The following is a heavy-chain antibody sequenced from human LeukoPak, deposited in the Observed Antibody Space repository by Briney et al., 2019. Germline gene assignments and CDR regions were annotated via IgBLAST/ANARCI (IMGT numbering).Heavy chain of an antibody. CDR2: IIPIFGTA. Sequence: SVKVSCKASGGTFSSYAIGWVRQAPGQGLEWMGRIIPIFGTANYAQKFQGRVTITTDESTSTAYMELSSLRSEDTAVYYCATRTVGATIYFDYWGQGTLVTVSS. CDR3: ATRTVGATIYFDY. CDR1: GGTFSSYA. V-gene: IGHV1-69*05. D-gene: IGHD1-26*01. J-gene: IGHJ4*02.